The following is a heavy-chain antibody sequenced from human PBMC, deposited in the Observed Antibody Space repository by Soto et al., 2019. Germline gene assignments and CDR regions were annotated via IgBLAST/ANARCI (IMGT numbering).Heavy chain of an antibody. CDR1: GGSISSYY. Sequence: SETLSLTCTVSGGSISSYYWSWIRQPPGKGLEWIGYIYYSGSTNYNPSLKSRITISVDRSKNQFSLKLSSVTAADTAVYYCARRYGGNFDYWGQGTLVTVSS. CDR2: IYYSGST. V-gene: IGHV4-59*01. J-gene: IGHJ4*02. D-gene: IGHD1-26*01. CDR3: ARRYGGNFDY.